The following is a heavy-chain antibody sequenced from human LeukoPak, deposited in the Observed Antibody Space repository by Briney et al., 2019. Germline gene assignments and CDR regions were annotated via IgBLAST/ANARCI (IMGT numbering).Heavy chain of an antibody. Sequence: SETLSLTCTVSGGSISSYYWSWIRQPPGKGLEWIGYIYTSGSTNYNPSLKSRVTISVDTSKNQFSLKLSSVTAADTAVYYCARGTVVAPNRWFDPWGQGTLVTVSS. V-gene: IGHV4-4*09. D-gene: IGHD2-15*01. CDR2: IYTSGST. CDR1: GGSISSYY. J-gene: IGHJ5*02. CDR3: ARGTVVAPNRWFDP.